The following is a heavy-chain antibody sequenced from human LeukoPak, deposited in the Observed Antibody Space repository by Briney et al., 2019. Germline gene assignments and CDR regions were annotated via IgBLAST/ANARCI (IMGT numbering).Heavy chain of an antibody. CDR2: INHSGST. Sequence: SETLSLTCAVYGGSFSGYYWSWIRQPPGKGLEWIGEINHSGSTNYNPSLKSRVTISVDTSKNQFSLKLSSVTAADTAVYYCARGLSDGYYDSSGYYPPRYYFDYWGQGTLVTVSS. CDR3: ARGLSDGYYDSSGYYPPRYYFDY. D-gene: IGHD3-22*01. CDR1: GGSFSGYY. V-gene: IGHV4-34*01. J-gene: IGHJ4*02.